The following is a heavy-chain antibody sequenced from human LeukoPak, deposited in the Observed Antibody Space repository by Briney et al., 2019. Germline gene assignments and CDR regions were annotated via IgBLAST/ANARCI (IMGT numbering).Heavy chain of an antibody. J-gene: IGHJ4*02. Sequence: ASVKVSCKASGYTFTGYYLHWVRQAPGQGLEWMGWINPNSGGTNSAQKFQDRVTMTRDTSISTAYMELSRLRSDDTAVYYCARGRSGWYGKKKYFDYWGQGTLVTVSS. CDR2: INPNSGGT. V-gene: IGHV1-2*02. CDR1: GYTFTGYY. CDR3: ARGRSGWYGKKKYFDY. D-gene: IGHD6-19*01.